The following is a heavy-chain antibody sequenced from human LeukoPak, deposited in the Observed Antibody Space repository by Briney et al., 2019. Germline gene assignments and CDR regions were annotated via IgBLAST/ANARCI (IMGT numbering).Heavy chain of an antibody. CDR1: GASMINYC. J-gene: IGHJ4*02. CDR2: ICHTGTT. V-gene: IGHV4-59*01. D-gene: IGHD4-23*01. Sequence: SEILSLTCTVSGASMINYCWNWIRQPPGKGLEWIGYICHTGTTNSKPSLKSRVTKSIDTSKNQFSLKLTSVTAADTAVYFCARWSDSYRAFDYWGQGTLVTVSS. CDR3: ARWSDSYRAFDY.